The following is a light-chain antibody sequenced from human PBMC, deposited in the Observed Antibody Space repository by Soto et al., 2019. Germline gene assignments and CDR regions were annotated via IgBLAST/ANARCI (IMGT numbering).Light chain of an antibody. CDR2: GAS. CDR3: QQYGSSLIT. J-gene: IGKJ5*01. V-gene: IGKV3-20*01. CDR1: QSVSSSY. Sequence: IVLTQSPGPPSLSPGERATLSCRASQSVSSSYLAWYQQKPGQAPRLLIYGASSRATGIPDRFSGSGSGTDFTLTISRLEPEDFAVYYCQQYGSSLITFGQGTRLEIK.